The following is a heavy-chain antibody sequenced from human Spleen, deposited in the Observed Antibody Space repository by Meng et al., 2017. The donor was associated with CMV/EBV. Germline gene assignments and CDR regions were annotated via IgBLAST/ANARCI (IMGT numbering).Heavy chain of an antibody. Sequence: CTVSGVSISSSSYYWGWSRQPPGKGLEWIGSMYDSGSTYYNPSLKSRVTISVDTSKNQFSLQLSSVTAADTAVYYCARVRGFNWFDPWGQGTLVTVSS. CDR1: GVSISSSSYY. CDR3: ARVRGFNWFDP. V-gene: IGHV4-39*07. J-gene: IGHJ5*02. CDR2: MYDSGST.